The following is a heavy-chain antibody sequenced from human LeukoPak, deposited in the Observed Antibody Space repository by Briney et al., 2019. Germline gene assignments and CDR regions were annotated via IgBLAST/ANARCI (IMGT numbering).Heavy chain of an antibody. CDR3: AKERGGHYYFDY. CDR2: ISSDGSNP. V-gene: IGHV3-30*18. Sequence: GRSLRLSCAASGLTFSSYAMHWVRQAPGSGLEWVAVISSDGSNPYYADSVKGRFTISRDNAKNSLYLQMNSLRAEDTALYYCAKERGGHYYFDYWGQGTLVTVSS. CDR1: GLTFSSYA. J-gene: IGHJ4*02. D-gene: IGHD3-16*01.